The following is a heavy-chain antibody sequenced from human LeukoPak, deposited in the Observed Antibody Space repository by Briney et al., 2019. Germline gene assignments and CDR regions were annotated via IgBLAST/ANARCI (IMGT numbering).Heavy chain of an antibody. CDR2: IYPGDSDT. J-gene: IGHJ4*02. CDR1: GYSFTSYW. V-gene: IGHV5-51*01. D-gene: IGHD3-9*01. Sequence: GESLKISCKGSGYSFTSYWIGWVRQMPGKGLEWMGIIYPGDSDTRYSPSFQGQVTISADKSISTAYLQWSSLKASGTAMYYCARVRGSGHGTGDYLYWGQGTLVTVSS. CDR3: ARVRGSGHGTGDYLY.